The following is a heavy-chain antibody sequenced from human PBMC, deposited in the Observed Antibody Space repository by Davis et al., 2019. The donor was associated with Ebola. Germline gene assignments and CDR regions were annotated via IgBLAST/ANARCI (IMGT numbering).Heavy chain of an antibody. D-gene: IGHD4-17*01. CDR2: ISSKGGST. CDR1: GFIFSDYV. Sequence: PGGSLRLSCSASGFIFSDYVMHWVRQAPGKGLEYVSFISSKGGSTSYADSVKGRFIISRDNSKNTLYLQMSSLRPEDTAMYYCVKRATVTTYFALWGRGTLVTVSS. V-gene: IGHV3-64D*06. CDR3: VKRATVTTYFAL. J-gene: IGHJ2*01.